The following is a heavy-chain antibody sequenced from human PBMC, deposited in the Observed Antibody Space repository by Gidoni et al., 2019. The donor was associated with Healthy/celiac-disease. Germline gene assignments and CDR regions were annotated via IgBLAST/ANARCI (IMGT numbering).Heavy chain of an antibody. V-gene: IGHV3-23*01. CDR3: AKDGPYTSGTLRV. CDR1: GFTLSSYA. Sequence: EVPLLESGGVLVQPGGSLRLSCAASGFTLSSYAMSWVRQAPGKGLEWVSAISGSGGSTYYADSVKGRFTISRDNSKNTLYLQMNSLRAEDTAVYYCAKDGPYTSGTLRVWGQGTLVTVSS. D-gene: IGHD1-26*01. J-gene: IGHJ4*02. CDR2: ISGSGGST.